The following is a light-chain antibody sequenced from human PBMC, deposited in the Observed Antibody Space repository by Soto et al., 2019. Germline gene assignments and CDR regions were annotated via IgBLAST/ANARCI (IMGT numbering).Light chain of an antibody. CDR3: MQSLQAPPFT. CDR1: QSLLHSNGYNY. J-gene: IGKJ2*01. CDR2: LGS. V-gene: IGKV2-28*01. Sequence: DTVMTQSPLSLPVSPGEPASISCRSSQSLLHSNGYNYLEWYLQKPGQSPQLLIYLGSTRASGVPDRCSGSGSGTDFTLKISRVEAEDVGVYYCMQSLQAPPFTFGQGTKLEIK.